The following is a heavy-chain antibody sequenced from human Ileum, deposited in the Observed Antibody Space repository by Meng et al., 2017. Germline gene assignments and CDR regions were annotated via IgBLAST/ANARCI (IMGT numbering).Heavy chain of an antibody. J-gene: IGHJ4*02. CDR1: GFAFSSLW. D-gene: IGHD6-6*01. Sequence: EVHLVGSGGGLVQPGGSLGLSGAASGFAFSSLWMHWVRQAPGKGLVWVSRIDTDGIGTTYADSVKGRFTISRDNAKNTLYLQMNSLRDEDTAVYYCVRLGGSSPVDYWGQGILVTVSS. CDR2: IDTDGIGT. CDR3: VRLGGSSPVDY. V-gene: IGHV3-74*01.